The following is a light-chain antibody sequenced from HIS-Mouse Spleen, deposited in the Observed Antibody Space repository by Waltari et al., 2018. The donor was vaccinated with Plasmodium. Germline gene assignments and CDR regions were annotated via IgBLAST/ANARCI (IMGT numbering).Light chain of an antibody. CDR2: RNN. J-gene: IGLJ3*02. CDR1: SSNIGSNY. CDR3: AAWDDSLSGRV. Sequence: QSVLTQPPSASGTPGQRVTISCSGSSSNIGSNYVYWYQQLTGTAPKRLIYRNNPRPSGVPDRFSGSKSGTSASLAIIGLRSEVEADYYCAAWDDSLSGRVFGGGTKLTVL. V-gene: IGLV1-47*01.